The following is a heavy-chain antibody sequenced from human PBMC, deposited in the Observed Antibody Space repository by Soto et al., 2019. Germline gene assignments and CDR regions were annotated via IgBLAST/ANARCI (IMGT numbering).Heavy chain of an antibody. CDR2: IYPGDSDT. CDR1: GYTFTNYW. J-gene: IGHJ4*01. Sequence: PGESLKISCRVSGYTFTNYWXAWVRQMPGKGLEWMGIIYPGDSDTXXXXSXQGQVTISVDKSINTAYLQWSSLKASXXXXXXCARVWXXXXXXACDYWRXGTLVXXS. D-gene: IGHD6-6*01. CDR3: ARVWXXXXXXACDY. V-gene: IGHV5-51*01.